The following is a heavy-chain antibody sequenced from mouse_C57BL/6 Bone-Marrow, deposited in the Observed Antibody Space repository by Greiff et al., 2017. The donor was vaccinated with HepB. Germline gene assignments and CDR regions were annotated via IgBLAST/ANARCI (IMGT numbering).Heavy chain of an antibody. Sequence: VQLQQSGAELARPGASVKLSCKASGYTFTSYGISWVKQSTGQGLEWIGEIYPRSGNTYYNEKFKGKATLTADKSSSTAYMELRSLTSEDAAVYFCARSGAYYYGNGYWGQGTTLTVSS. CDR3: ARSGAYYYGNGY. J-gene: IGHJ2*01. V-gene: IGHV1-81*01. CDR2: IYPRSGNT. D-gene: IGHD1-1*01. CDR1: GYTFTSYG.